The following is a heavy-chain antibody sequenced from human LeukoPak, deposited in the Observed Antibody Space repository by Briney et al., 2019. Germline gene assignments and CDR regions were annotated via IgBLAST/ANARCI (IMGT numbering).Heavy chain of an antibody. CDR3: ARVDSSSWIFDY. V-gene: IGHV4-59*12. Sequence: SSETLSLTCTVSGGSISSYYWSWIRQPPGKGLEWIGYIYYSGSTNYNPSLKSRVTISVDTSKNQFSLKLSSVTAADTAVYYCARVDSSSWIFDYWGQGTLVTVSS. D-gene: IGHD6-13*01. J-gene: IGHJ4*02. CDR1: GGSISSYY. CDR2: IYYSGST.